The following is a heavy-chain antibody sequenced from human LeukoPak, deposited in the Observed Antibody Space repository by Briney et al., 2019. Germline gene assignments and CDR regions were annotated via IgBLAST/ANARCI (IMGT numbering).Heavy chain of an antibody. D-gene: IGHD4-11*01. V-gene: IGHV3-48*01. Sequence: PGGSLRLSCAASGFTFSTYSMNWVRQAPGKGLEWVSDISSSSSTIYYADSVKGRFTISRDNSKNTLYLQMNSLRAEDTAVYYCARDTVIRDSYYYYYYMDVWGKGTTVTVSS. J-gene: IGHJ6*03. CDR1: GFTFSTYS. CDR2: ISSSSSTI. CDR3: ARDTVIRDSYYYYYYMDV.